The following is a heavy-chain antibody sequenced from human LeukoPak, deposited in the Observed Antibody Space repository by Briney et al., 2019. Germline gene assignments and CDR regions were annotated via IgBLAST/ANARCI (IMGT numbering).Heavy chain of an antibody. Sequence: SETLSLTRTVSGGSISSSSYYWGWIRQPPGKGLEWIGSIYYSGSTYYNPSLKSRVTISVDTSKNQFSLKLSSVTAADTAVYYCARFAAERYYYYYMDVWGKGTTVTVSS. D-gene: IGHD6-25*01. CDR3: ARFAAERYYYYYMDV. CDR1: GGSISSSSYY. J-gene: IGHJ6*03. V-gene: IGHV4-39*07. CDR2: IYYSGST.